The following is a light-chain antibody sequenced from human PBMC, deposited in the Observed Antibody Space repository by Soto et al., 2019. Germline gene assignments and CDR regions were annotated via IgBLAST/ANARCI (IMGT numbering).Light chain of an antibody. CDR2: GAS. V-gene: IGKV3-20*01. J-gene: IGKJ2*01. CDR1: QSVSSSY. Sequence: EIVLTQSPGTLSLSPGERATLSCRASQSVSSSYLAWYQQKPGQAPRFLIYGASSRATGVPDRFSGSGSGTDFTLTISRLEPEDFAVYYCQKYGNSPFTFGQGTKVDIK. CDR3: QKYGNSPFT.